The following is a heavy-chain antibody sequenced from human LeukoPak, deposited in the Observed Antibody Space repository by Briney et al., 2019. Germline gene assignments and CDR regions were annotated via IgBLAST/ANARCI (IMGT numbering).Heavy chain of an antibody. CDR2: INSDGSST. CDR3: AKDGKWLIDNFDY. CDR1: GFTFSSYW. Sequence: GGSLRLSCAASGFTFSSYWMHWVRQAPGKGLVWVSRINSDGSSTSYADSVKGRFTISRDNAKNTLYLQMNSLRAEDTAVYYCAKDGKWLIDNFDYWGQGTLVTVSS. J-gene: IGHJ4*02. V-gene: IGHV3-74*01. D-gene: IGHD3-22*01.